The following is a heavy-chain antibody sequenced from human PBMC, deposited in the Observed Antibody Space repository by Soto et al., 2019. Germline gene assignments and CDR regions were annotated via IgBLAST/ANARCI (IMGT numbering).Heavy chain of an antibody. D-gene: IGHD3-10*01. CDR2: IKSIRGGGTT. Sequence: DVQLVESGGGLVKPGGSLRLSCAASGVTVSSACMSWVRQAPGKGLEWVGRIKSIRGGGTTDYAAFVKGRFIVSREDSKDTLYRQMNSLQTDDTAVYYCAADVPTSGSGECDFWGQGTLVTVSS. CDR3: AADVPTSGSGECDF. CDR1: GVTVSSAC. J-gene: IGHJ4*02. V-gene: IGHV3-15*01.